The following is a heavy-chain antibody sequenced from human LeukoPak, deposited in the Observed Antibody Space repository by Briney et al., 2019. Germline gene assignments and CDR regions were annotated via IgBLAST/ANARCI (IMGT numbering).Heavy chain of an antibody. CDR3: ARKPIVNSAWYYFDY. CDR1: GGSISSYY. CDR2: IYYSGST. J-gene: IGHJ4*02. Sequence: SETLSLTCTVSGGSISSYYWSWIRQPPGKGLEWIGNIYYSGSTNYNPSLRSRVTISVDTTKNQCSLKLSSVTAADTAVYYCARKPIVNSAWYYFDYWGQGTLVTVSS. D-gene: IGHD3-22*01. V-gene: IGHV4-59*01.